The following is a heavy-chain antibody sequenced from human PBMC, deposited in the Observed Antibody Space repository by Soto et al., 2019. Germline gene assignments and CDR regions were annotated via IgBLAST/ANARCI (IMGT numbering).Heavy chain of an antibody. D-gene: IGHD2-15*01. CDR3: ASRPVMEVAQYGNWFDP. J-gene: IGHJ5*02. CDR1: GGAFSSYP. CDR2: IIPFFGTT. Sequence: WASVKVSCKASGGAFSSYPINWVRQAPGQGLEWMGGIIPFFGTTHSAQKFQDRLTITADESTSTTFMELSSLRSEDTAVYYCASRPVMEVAQYGNWFDPWGQGTLVTVSS. V-gene: IGHV1-69*13.